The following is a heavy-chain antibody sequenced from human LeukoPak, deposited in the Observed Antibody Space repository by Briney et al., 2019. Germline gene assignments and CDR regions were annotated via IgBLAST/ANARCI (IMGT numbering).Heavy chain of an antibody. CDR3: ARQAQSFGSMVV. J-gene: IGHJ6*02. CDR2: IYPGDSDT. CDR1: GSSFTNNW. D-gene: IGHD3-16*01. Sequence: PGESLQISCRGSGSSFTNNWIGWVRQLPGKGLEGMGIIYPGDSDTRYSPSFQGQVTFSADNSTSTAYLQWSSLTASDTAMYYCARQAQSFGSMVVWGQGATATVSS. V-gene: IGHV5-51*01.